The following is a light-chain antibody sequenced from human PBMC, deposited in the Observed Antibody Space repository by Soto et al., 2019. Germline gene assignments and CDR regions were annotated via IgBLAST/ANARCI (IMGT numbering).Light chain of an antibody. J-gene: IGLJ1*01. V-gene: IGLV2-14*01. Sequence: QSALTQPASVSGSPGQSITISCTGTSSDVGGYNYVSWYQQHPSKAPKLMIYDVSNRPSGVSNRFSGSKSGNTASLTISGLQAEDEADYYCSSYTSSSTPYVFRTGTKVTVL. CDR3: SSYTSSSTPYV. CDR2: DVS. CDR1: SSDVGGYNY.